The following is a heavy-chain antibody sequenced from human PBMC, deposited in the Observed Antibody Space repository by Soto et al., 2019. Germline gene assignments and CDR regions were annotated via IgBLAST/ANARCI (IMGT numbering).Heavy chain of an antibody. Sequence: LSLTCTVSGGSISSYYWSWIRQPPGKGLEWIGYIYYSGSTNYNPSLKSRVTISVDTSKNQFSLKLSPVTAADTAVYYCARVGDFWSGYYSEYYYGMDVWGQGTTVTVSS. CDR2: IYYSGST. J-gene: IGHJ6*02. CDR1: GGSISSYY. D-gene: IGHD3-3*01. V-gene: IGHV4-59*01. CDR3: ARVGDFWSGYYSEYYYGMDV.